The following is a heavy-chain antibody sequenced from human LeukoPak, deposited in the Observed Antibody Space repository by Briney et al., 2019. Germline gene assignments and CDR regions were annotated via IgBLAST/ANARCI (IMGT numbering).Heavy chain of an antibody. CDR1: GYTFTGKF. CDR2: IDPNSGGT. J-gene: IGHJ4*02. V-gene: IGHV1-2*02. Sequence: ASVKVSCKASGYTFTGKFMHSVRQAPGQGLEWMGWIDPNSGGTDYAQKFRGRVTMTRDTSTSTAYMDLSRLILDDTAAYYCARDREGLAYFDYWGQGTLVTVSS. CDR3: ARDREGLAYFDY. D-gene: IGHD3/OR15-3a*01.